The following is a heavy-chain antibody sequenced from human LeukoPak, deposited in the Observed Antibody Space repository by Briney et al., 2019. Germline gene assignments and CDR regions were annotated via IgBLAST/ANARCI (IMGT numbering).Heavy chain of an antibody. CDR2: IISSSSSSYI. CDR3: ARDGTPIYSNGWVYMDV. CDR1: GFTFSFYS. J-gene: IGHJ6*04. V-gene: IGHV3-21*01. D-gene: IGHD6-25*01. Sequence: YPGGSLRLSCAASGFTFSFYSMNWVRQAPGKGLEWVASIISSSSSSYIYYADSVKGRFTISRDNAKNSLYLQMSNLRGEDTALYYCARDGTPIYSNGWVYMDVWGKGTTVTISS.